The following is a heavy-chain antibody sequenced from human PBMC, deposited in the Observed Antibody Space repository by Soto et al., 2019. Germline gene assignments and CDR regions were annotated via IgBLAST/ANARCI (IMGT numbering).Heavy chain of an antibody. J-gene: IGHJ6*02. CDR1: GYSFTSYW. V-gene: IGHV5-51*01. CDR3: SRTAGAGKYYDWVDV. Sequence: PGEALKVSCKGSGYSFTSYWIGWVRQMPGKGLEWMGIIYPGDSDTRYSPSFQGQVTISADKSITTAYLQWSSLKVLDTAMYYFSRTAGAGKYYDWVDVWGQGTTVTVSS. CDR2: IYPGDSDT. D-gene: IGHD6-13*01.